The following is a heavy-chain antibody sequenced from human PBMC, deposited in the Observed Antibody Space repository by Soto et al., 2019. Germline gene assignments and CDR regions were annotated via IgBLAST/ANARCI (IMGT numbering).Heavy chain of an antibody. D-gene: IGHD1-26*01. J-gene: IGHJ4*01. Sequence: ASVKVSCKASGYTFTDYYMQWVRQAPGQGLEWMGWVNPNSGDTNSAQKFQGRVTVTRDTSISTAYMELSRLRSDDTAVYYCARVDNDSGGYYFEYWGQGTLVNVS. CDR2: VNPNSGDT. CDR1: GYTFTDYY. CDR3: ARVDNDSGGYYFEY. V-gene: IGHV1-2*02.